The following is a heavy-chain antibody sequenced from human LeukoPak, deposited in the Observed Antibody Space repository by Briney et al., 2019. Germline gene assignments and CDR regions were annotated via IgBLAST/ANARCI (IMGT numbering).Heavy chain of an antibody. CDR2: INPNSGGT. J-gene: IGHJ4*02. D-gene: IGHD3-22*01. Sequence: GASVKVSCKASGYTFTGYYMHWVRQAPGQGLEWMGWINPNSGGTNYAQKFQGRVTMTRDTSISTAYMELSRLRSDDTAVYYCARETKENDSSGYPDYWAQGTLVTVSS. V-gene: IGHV1-2*02. CDR3: ARETKENDSSGYPDY. CDR1: GYTFTGYY.